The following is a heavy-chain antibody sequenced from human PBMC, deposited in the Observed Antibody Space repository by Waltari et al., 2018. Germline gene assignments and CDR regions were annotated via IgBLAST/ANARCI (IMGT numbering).Heavy chain of an antibody. D-gene: IGHD1-26*01. V-gene: IGHV3-53*01. CDR2: IYSEGMK. J-gene: IGHJ4*02. CDR3: ARDGEGSGHFDY. CDR1: GFTVSSNY. Sequence: EVQLVESGGGLIQPGGSLRLSCAASGFTVSSNYMSWGRQGPGKGLAWVYVIYSEGMKYYAESVKGRFTIARENSKNTLYLQMNSLRAEDTAVYYCARDGEGSGHFDYWGQGTLVTVSS.